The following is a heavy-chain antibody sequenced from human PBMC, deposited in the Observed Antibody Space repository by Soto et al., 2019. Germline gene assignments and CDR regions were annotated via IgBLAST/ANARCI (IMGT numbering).Heavy chain of an antibody. CDR2: IIPIFGTA. CDR3: ARAQFPYYDILTGGRGVDYYYYGMDV. J-gene: IGHJ6*02. V-gene: IGHV1-69*13. D-gene: IGHD3-9*01. Sequence: VKFSCKASGGTFSSYAISWVRQAPGQGLEWMGGIIPIFGTANYAQKFQGRVTITADESTSTAYMELSSLRSEDTAVYYCARAQFPYYDILTGGRGVDYYYYGMDVWGQGTTVTVSS. CDR1: GGTFSSYA.